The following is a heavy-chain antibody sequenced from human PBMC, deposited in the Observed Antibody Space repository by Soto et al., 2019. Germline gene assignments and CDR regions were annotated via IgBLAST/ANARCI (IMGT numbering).Heavy chain of an antibody. CDR3: ARGKKQLGYYYYYMDV. CDR1: GGSISSYY. J-gene: IGHJ6*03. CDR2: IYYSGST. D-gene: IGHD6-13*01. Sequence: QVQLQESGPGLVKPSETLSLTCTVSGGSISSYYWSWIRQPPGKGLEWIGYIYYSGSTNYNPSLKSRVTISVDTSKNPFSLKLSSVTAADTAVYYCARGKKQLGYYYYYMDVWGKGTTVTVSS. V-gene: IGHV4-59*01.